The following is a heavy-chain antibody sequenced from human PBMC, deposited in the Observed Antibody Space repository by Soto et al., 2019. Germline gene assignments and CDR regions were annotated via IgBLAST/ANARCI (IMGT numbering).Heavy chain of an antibody. CDR1: GYTFTGYY. J-gene: IGHJ4*02. CDR2: INPNSGGT. V-gene: IGHV1-2*02. CDR3: ARDGGVVAASTYFDY. Sequence: ASVKVSCKASGYTFTGYYMHWVRLAPGQGLEWMGWINPNSGGTNYAQKFQGRVTMTRDTSISTAYMELSRLRSDDTAVYYCARDGGVVAASTYFDYWGQGTLVTVSS. D-gene: IGHD2-15*01.